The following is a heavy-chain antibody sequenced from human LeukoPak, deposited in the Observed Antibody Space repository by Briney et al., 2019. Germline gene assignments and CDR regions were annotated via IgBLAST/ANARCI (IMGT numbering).Heavy chain of an antibody. J-gene: IGHJ4*02. CDR3: ARVKKSGSYYGFDY. V-gene: IGHV4-59*01. D-gene: IGHD1-26*01. Sequence: PWETLSLTCTVSGGSISSYHWSWTRQPPGKGLEWIGYFYYSGSTNYNTSLKSRVTIPVDTSKNQFSLKLSSVTAADTAVYYCARVKKSGSYYGFDYWGQGTLVTVSS. CDR2: FYYSGST. CDR1: GGSISSYH.